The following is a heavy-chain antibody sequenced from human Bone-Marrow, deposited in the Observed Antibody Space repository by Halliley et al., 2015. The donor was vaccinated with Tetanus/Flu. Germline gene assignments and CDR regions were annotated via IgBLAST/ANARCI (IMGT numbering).Heavy chain of an antibody. CDR1: GFTFSSYS. D-gene: IGHD3-22*01. CDR2: ISASGVNT. J-gene: IGHJ4*02. Sequence: SLRLSCAASGFTFSSYSMDWVRQAPGKGLEWVSAISASGVNTWYADSVKGRFTVSRDNSKNTLFLQMNSLRVEDTALYYCARDPSYDTGFDYWGQGPLVSVSS. CDR3: ARDPSYDTGFDY. V-gene: IGHV3-23*01.